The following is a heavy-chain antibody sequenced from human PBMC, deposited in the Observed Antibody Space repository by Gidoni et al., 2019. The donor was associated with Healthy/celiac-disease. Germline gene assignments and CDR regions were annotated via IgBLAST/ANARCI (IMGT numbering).Heavy chain of an antibody. D-gene: IGHD3-3*01. J-gene: IGHJ4*02. CDR2: ISGSGGST. Sequence: EVQLLESGGGLVQPGGSLRLSCAASGFTFSSYAMRWVRQAPGKGLEWVSAISGSGGSTYYADSVTGRFTISRDNSKNTLYLQMNSLRAEDTAVYYCAKAPDYDFWSGTTNIDYWGQGTLVTVSS. CDR1: GFTFSSYA. CDR3: AKAPDYDFWSGTTNIDY. V-gene: IGHV3-23*01.